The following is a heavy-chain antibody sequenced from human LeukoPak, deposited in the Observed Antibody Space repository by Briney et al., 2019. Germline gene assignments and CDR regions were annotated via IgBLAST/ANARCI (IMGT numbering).Heavy chain of an antibody. CDR1: GGSISSRGYY. CDR2: NDYRGNS. D-gene: IGHD6-19*01. V-gene: IGHV4-39*01. CDR3: ARRLRGGWKGGPWFDP. J-gene: IGHJ5*02. Sequence: PSETLSLTCTVSGGSISSRGYYWGWIRQPPGKGLEWIGSNDYRGNSYYIPALKSRVTISIDTSKNQLSLKLSSVTAADTAVYYCARRLRGGWKGGPWFDPWGQGTLVTVSS.